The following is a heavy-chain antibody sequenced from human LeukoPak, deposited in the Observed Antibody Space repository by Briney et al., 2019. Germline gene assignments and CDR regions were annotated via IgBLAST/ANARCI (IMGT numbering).Heavy chain of an antibody. CDR3: ASSATGYSSSWFRDY. CDR2: INPNSGGT. V-gene: IGHV1-2*02. D-gene: IGHD6-13*01. J-gene: IGHJ4*02. CDR1: GYTFTGYY. Sequence: AASVKVSCKASGYTFTGYYMHWVRQAPGQGLEWMGWINPNSGGTNYAQKFQGRVTMTRDTSISTAYMELSRLRSDDTAVYYCASSATGYSSSWFRDYWGQGTLVTVSS.